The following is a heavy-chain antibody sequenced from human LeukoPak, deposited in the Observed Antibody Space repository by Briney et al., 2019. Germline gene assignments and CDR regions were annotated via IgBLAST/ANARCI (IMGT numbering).Heavy chain of an antibody. V-gene: IGHV1-2*02. CDR1: GYTFTGYY. CDR2: INPNSGGT. Sequence: ASVKVSCKASGYTFTGYYMHWVRQAPGQGLEWMGWINPNSGGTNYAQKFQGRVTMTRDTSISTAYMELSRLRSDDTAVYYCARACGSGSKTSVDYWGQGTLVTVSS. J-gene: IGHJ4*02. CDR3: ARACGSGSKTSVDY. D-gene: IGHD3-10*01.